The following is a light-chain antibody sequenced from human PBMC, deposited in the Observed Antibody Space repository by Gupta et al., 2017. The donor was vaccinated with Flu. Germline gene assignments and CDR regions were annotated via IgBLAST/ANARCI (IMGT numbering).Light chain of an antibody. CDR3: QQRDSTPPS. Sequence: DIQMSQSPSSLSSSVGDRVTITCRASQSISSYLRWYQQKPGNAPKLLIYAASSLRGGVPSRFSGSGSGTDFTLTIRRLQPEDFATYYCQQRDSTPPSFGQGTKMEIK. CDR1: QSISSY. J-gene: IGKJ2*03. CDR2: AAS. V-gene: IGKV1-39*01.